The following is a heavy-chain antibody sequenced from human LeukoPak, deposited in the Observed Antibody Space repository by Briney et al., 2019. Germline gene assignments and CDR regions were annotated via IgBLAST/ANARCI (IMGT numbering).Heavy chain of an antibody. CDR3: AKSGGYGLIDY. Sequence: SETLSLTCTVSGGSISSYYWSWIRQPPGKGLEWIGYIYYSGSTYYNSSLKSRVTISVDTSKNQVSLKLNSVTAADSAMYYCAKSGGYGLIDYWGQGNVVTVSS. J-gene: IGHJ4*01. CDR2: IYYSGST. D-gene: IGHD1-26*01. CDR1: GGSISSYY. V-gene: IGHV4-59*04.